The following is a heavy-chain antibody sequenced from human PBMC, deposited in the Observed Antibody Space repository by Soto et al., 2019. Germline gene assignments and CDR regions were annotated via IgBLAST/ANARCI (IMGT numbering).Heavy chain of an antibody. Sequence: GGSLRLSCAASGFTFSSYAMSWVRQAPGKGLEWVSAISGSGGSTYYADSVKGRFTISRDNSKNTLYLQMNSLRAEDTAVYYCAKDRGYYDFWSGYYNFDYWGQGTLVTVSS. CDR3: AKDRGYYDFWSGYYNFDY. J-gene: IGHJ4*02. CDR1: GFTFSSYA. CDR2: ISGSGGST. D-gene: IGHD3-3*01. V-gene: IGHV3-23*01.